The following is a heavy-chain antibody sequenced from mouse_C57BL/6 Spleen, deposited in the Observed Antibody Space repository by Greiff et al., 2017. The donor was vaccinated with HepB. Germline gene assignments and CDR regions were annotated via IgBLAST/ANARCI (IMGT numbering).Heavy chain of an antibody. CDR2: ISSGSSTI. D-gene: IGHD3-2*02. J-gene: IGHJ4*01. V-gene: IGHV5-17*01. Sequence: DVKLVASGGGLVKPGGSLKLSCAASGFTFSDYGMHWVRQAPEKGLEWVAYISSGSSTIYYADTVKGRFTISRDNAKNTLFLQMTSLRSEDTAMYYCARRQLRPYAMDYWGQGTSVTVSS. CDR3: ARRQLRPYAMDY. CDR1: GFTFSDYG.